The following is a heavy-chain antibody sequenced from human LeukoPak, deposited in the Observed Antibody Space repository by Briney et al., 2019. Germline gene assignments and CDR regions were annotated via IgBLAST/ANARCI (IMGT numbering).Heavy chain of an antibody. CDR1: GFTFDNYA. CDR3: ARAYKDRSLAGKKEFFQH. Sequence: GGSLRLSCAACGFTFDNYAMKWVREARGKGVEWVSLISWNSGTIVYGDSVKGRFTISRDNANNFLYVKMKSLRAEDTGLYYCARAYKDRSLAGKKEFFQHLGQGTLVTVSS. J-gene: IGHJ1*01. CDR2: ISWNSGTI. V-gene: IGHV3-9*01. D-gene: IGHD6-19*01.